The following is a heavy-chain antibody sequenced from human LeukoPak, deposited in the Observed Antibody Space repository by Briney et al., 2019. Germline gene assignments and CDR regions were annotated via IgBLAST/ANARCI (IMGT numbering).Heavy chain of an antibody. Sequence: ASVKVSCKASGYTFTSYGISWGRQAPGQGLEWMGWISAYNGNTNYAQKLQGRVTMTTDTSTSTAYMELRSLRSDDTAVYYCARVGPSGYSGYDEVVYWGQGTLVTVSS. CDR2: ISAYNGNT. J-gene: IGHJ4*02. D-gene: IGHD5-12*01. CDR1: GYTFTSYG. CDR3: ARVGPSGYSGYDEVVY. V-gene: IGHV1-18*01.